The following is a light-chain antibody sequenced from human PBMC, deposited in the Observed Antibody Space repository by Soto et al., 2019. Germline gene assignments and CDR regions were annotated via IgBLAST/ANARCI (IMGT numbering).Light chain of an antibody. J-gene: IGKJ2*01. CDR2: GTS. Sequence: EIVLTQSPGSLSLSPGERATLSCRASQSVSSNYLAWYQQKPGQAPRLLIYGTSSRATGIPDRFSGTGSGTDFTLTISRLEPGDFAVYYCQQHSSSMYTFGQGTTLEIK. V-gene: IGKV3-20*01. CDR1: QSVSSNY. CDR3: QQHSSSMYT.